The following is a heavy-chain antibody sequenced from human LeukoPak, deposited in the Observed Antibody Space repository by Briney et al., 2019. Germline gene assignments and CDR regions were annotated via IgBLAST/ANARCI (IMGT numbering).Heavy chain of an antibody. CDR3: ARDLKRGYSSGRYSWGTGSSNDY. J-gene: IGHJ4*02. V-gene: IGHV1-46*01. CDR2: INPSDGKT. CDR1: GYTLTNYY. Sequence: ASVKVSCKASGYTLTNYYMHWVRQAPGQGLEWMGIINPSDGKTSYAQKFQGRVTMTRDTSTSTAYMELRSLRSDDTAVYYCARDLKRGYSSGRYSWGTGSSNDYWGQGTLVTVSS. D-gene: IGHD6-19*01.